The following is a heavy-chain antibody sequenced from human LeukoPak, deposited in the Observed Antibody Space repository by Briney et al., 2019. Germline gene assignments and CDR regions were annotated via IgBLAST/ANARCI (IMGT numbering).Heavy chain of an antibody. J-gene: IGHJ6*03. V-gene: IGHV3-9*01. CDR1: GFTFDDYA. CDR3: AKGAGYGRYYYYYMDV. D-gene: IGHD4-17*01. CDR2: ISWNSGSI. Sequence: GGSLRLSCAASGFTFDDYAMHWVRQAPGKGLEWVSGISWNSGSIGYADSVKGRFTISRDNAKNSLYLQMNSLRAEDTALYYCAKGAGYGRYYYYYMDVWGKGTTVTISS.